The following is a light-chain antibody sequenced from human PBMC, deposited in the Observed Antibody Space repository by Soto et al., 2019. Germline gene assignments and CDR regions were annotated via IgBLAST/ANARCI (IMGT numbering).Light chain of an antibody. Sequence: EIVLTQSPATLSLSPGERAALSCRASQSVGSHLAWYQQKPGQAPRLLIYDPSNRATGIPARFSGSGSGTDFTLTISSLEPEDFAVYNCQHRTNWPPVTFGQGTRLEIK. V-gene: IGKV3-11*01. CDR2: DPS. J-gene: IGKJ5*01. CDR1: QSVGSH. CDR3: QHRTNWPPVT.